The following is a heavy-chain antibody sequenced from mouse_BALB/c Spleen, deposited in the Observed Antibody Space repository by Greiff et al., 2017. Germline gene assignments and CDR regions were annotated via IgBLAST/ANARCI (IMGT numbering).Heavy chain of an antibody. V-gene: IGHV5-6-5*01. CDR2: ISSGGST. CDR1: GFTFSSYA. Sequence: EVQGVESGGGLVQPGGSLKLSCAASGFTFSSYAMSWVRQTPEKRLEWVASISSGGSTYYPDSVKGRFTISRDNARNILYLQMSSLRSEDTAMYYCARGDGSSFDYWGQGTTLTVSS. CDR3: ARGDGSSFDY. J-gene: IGHJ2*01. D-gene: IGHD1-1*01.